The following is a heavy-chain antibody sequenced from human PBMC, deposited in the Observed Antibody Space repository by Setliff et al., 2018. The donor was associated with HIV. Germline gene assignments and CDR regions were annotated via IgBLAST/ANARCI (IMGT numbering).Heavy chain of an antibody. D-gene: IGHD2-2*01. J-gene: IGHJ5*02. CDR3: ARGGTSSNWFGP. V-gene: IGHV4-59*02. CDR1: GASVNYNT. CDR2: IYNSVTT. Sequence: SETLSLTCSVSGASVNYNTWSWIRQAPGKGLQWIGFIYNSVTTNYNPSLKSRATISLDMSKNQFSLKLTSVTAADTAVYYCARGGTSSNWFGPWGQGTLVTVSS.